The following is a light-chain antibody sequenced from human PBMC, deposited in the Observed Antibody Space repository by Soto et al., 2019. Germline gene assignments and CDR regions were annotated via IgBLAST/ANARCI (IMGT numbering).Light chain of an antibody. CDR1: QSISSR. CDR2: DVS. V-gene: IGKV1-5*01. J-gene: IGKJ5*01. Sequence: DIQMTQSPSTLSASVGDRVTITCRASQSISSRLAWYQQKPGKAPKLLIYDVSSLESGVPSRFSGSGSGTEFTLTISSLQPDDFATYYCQHADSFPLITFGQGTRLEIK. CDR3: QHADSFPLIT.